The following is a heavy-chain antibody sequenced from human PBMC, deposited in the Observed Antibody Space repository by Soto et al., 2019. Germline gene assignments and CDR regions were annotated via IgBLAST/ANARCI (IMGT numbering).Heavy chain of an antibody. CDR3: AKGDTMVRGVIIEYFQH. Sequence: QVQLVESGGGVVQPGRSLRLSCAASGFTFSSYGMHWVRQAPGKGLEWVAVISYDGSNKYYADSVKDRFTISRDNSKNTLYLQMNSLRAEDTAVYYCAKGDTMVRGVIIEYFQHWGQGTLVTVSS. CDR1: GFTFSSYG. D-gene: IGHD3-10*01. J-gene: IGHJ1*01. V-gene: IGHV3-30*18. CDR2: ISYDGSNK.